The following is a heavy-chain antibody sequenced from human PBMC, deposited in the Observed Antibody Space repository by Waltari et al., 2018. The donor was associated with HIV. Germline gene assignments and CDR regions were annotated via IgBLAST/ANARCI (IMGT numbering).Heavy chain of an antibody. V-gene: IGHV4-34*02. D-gene: IGHD3-3*01. CDR3: ARAREVNLLEWSIGPEASYYYGMDV. CDR2: INEGGTT. J-gene: IGHJ6*02. CDR1: GGSFTGDH. Sequence: QVQLQQWGAGLLKPSDTLSLTCAVYGGSFTGDHLNWIRQSPGKGLEWIGEINEGGTTNFHPSLKSRVTLSIDPSKRQFSLRLGSVTAADSGLYYCARAREVNLLEWSIGPEASYYYGMDVWGQGTPVTVSS.